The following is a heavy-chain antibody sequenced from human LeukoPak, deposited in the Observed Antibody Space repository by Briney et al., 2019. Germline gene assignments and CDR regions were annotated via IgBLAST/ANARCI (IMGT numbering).Heavy chain of an antibody. J-gene: IGHJ6*03. V-gene: IGHV1-46*01. D-gene: IGHD3-10*01. CDR3: ARASMVRGVISYTLLTDYYYYYYMDV. Sequence: ASVKVSCKASGYTFTSYYMHWVRQAPGQGLEWMGISNPSGGSTSYAQKFQGRVTMTRDTSTSTVYMELSSLRSEDTAVYYCARASMVRGVISYTLLTDYYYYYYMDVWGKGTTVTVSS. CDR1: GYTFTSYY. CDR2: SNPSGGST.